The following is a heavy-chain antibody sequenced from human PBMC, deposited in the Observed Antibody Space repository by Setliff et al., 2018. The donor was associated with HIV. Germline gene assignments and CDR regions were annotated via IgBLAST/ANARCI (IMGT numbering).Heavy chain of an antibody. V-gene: IGHV4-39*02. CDR2: IHYSRGT. J-gene: IGHJ4*02. D-gene: IGHD3-22*01. CDR1: GVSISDTIGTSYY. Sequence: SETLSLTCRVSGVSISDTIGTSYYWDWLRQPPGKGLEWIGNIHYSRGTYYNASLKSRVTISLDTSKNHFSLKLTSVAAADTAVYYCARRYHDSSGFYNSWGQGVLVTVSS. CDR3: ARRYHDSSGFYNS.